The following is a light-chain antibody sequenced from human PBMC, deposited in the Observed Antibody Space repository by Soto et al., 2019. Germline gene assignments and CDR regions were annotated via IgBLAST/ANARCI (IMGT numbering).Light chain of an antibody. CDR1: ISDVGGYNY. CDR3: TSYTRRSPYV. CDR2: EVT. J-gene: IGLJ1*01. Sequence: QSALTHPASVSGSPGQSITISCTGTISDVGGYNYVSWYQHHPGKAPKLMIYEVTKRPSGVSNRFSGSKSGNTASLTISGLQAEDDADYYCTSYTRRSPYVFGTGTKRTVL. V-gene: IGLV2-14*01.